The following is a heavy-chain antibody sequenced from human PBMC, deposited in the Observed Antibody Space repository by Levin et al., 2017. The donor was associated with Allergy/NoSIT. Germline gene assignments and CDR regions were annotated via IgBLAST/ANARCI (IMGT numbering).Heavy chain of an antibody. J-gene: IGHJ6*02. CDR2: INPNSGGT. D-gene: IGHD3-3*01. CDR1: GYTFTGYY. CDR3: ARRGLEWSGYPAGGMDV. Sequence: GASVKVSCKASGYTFTGYYMDWVRQAPGQGLEWMGRINPNSGGTNYAQKFQGRVTMTRDTSISTAYMELSRLRSDDTAVYYCARRGLEWSGYPAGGMDVWGQGTTVTVSS. V-gene: IGHV1-2*06.